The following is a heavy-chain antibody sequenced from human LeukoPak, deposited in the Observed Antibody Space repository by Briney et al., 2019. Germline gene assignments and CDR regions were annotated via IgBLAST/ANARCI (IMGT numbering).Heavy chain of an antibody. CDR1: GDSLMVYY. J-gene: IGHJ5*02. CDR2: IYALGST. Sequence: PSETLSLTFMVSGDSLMVYYGNGIRQPAGKGLECLGRIYALGSTNYNPSLKSRVTISIDTPKNQFSLRLTCVTAPDTAVYHCERGINRKEELRGCWFDPWGQGTLVTVSS. D-gene: IGHD1-26*01. V-gene: IGHV4-4*07. CDR3: ERGINRKEELRGCWFDP.